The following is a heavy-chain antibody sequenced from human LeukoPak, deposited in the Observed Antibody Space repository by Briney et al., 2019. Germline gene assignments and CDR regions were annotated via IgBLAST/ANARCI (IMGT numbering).Heavy chain of an antibody. CDR3: ARVTGYMIEDYFDY. D-gene: IGHD3-22*01. J-gene: IGHJ4*02. CDR1: GGSFSGYF. CDR2: INHSGST. V-gene: IGHV4-34*01. Sequence: SETLSLTCTVHGGSFSGYFWSWIRQPPGKGLEWIGEINHSGSTNYKPSLKSRVTISVETSKNQFSLKLRSVTAADTAVYYCARVTGYMIEDYFDYWGQGTLVTVSS.